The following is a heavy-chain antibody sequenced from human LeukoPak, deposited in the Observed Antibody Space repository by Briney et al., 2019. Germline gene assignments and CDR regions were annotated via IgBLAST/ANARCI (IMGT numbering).Heavy chain of an antibody. CDR2: IYYSGTT. Sequence: SETLSLTCSVSGGSVSSSGHFWGWIRQPPGKGLEWIGSIYYSGTTYYNPSLKSRVTISLDTSKNQFSLELNSVTAADTAVFYCAREGDYFGRDFWGQGILVTVSS. J-gene: IGHJ4*02. D-gene: IGHD2/OR15-2a*01. V-gene: IGHV4-39*07. CDR1: GGSVSSSGHF. CDR3: AREGDYFGRDF.